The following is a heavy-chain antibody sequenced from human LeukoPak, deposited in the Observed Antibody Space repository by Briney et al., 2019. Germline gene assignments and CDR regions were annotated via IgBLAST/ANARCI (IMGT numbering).Heavy chain of an antibody. V-gene: IGHV1-18*01. CDR1: RYTFTSYG. CDR3: TREGHGWYYDGSGFDY. D-gene: IGHD3-22*01. Sequence: ASVKVSCKAPRYTFTSYGISWVRQGPGQRVEWMGWISAYNGNTNYTQKLQGRVTMTTDTSTSTAYMELRSLRSDDTAVECCTREGHGWYYDGSGFDYWGQGTLVTVSS. CDR2: ISAYNGNT. J-gene: IGHJ4*02.